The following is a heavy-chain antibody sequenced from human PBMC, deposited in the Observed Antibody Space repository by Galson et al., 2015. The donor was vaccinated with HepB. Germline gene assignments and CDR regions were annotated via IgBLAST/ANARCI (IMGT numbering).Heavy chain of an antibody. CDR1: GFTFSSYA. V-gene: IGHV3-66*01. CDR3: ARGDRDCSSTSCYAYYYYYYGMDV. D-gene: IGHD2-2*01. Sequence: SLRLSCAASGFTFSSYAMSWVRQAPGKGLEWVSVIYSGGSTYYADSVKGRFTISRDNSKNTLYLQMNSLRAEDTAVYYCARGDRDCSSTSCYAYYYYYYGMDVWGQGTTVTVSS. J-gene: IGHJ6*02. CDR2: IYSGGST.